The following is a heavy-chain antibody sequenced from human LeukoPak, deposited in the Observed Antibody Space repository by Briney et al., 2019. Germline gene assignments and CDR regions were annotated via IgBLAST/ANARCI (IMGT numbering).Heavy chain of an antibody. V-gene: IGHV6-1*01. D-gene: IGHD5-18*01. J-gene: IGHJ4*02. Sequence: SQTLSLTCAIPGDSVSSNSAAWNWTRQSPSRGLEWQARKYYRSKWSNEYAVIVKSRITINADTTHRLFAPTLNTLTTGDTAEYYCARGYSYGYDFGYWGQGTLVTVSS. CDR3: ARGYSYGYDFGY. CDR1: GDSVSSNSAA. CDR2: KYYRSKWSN.